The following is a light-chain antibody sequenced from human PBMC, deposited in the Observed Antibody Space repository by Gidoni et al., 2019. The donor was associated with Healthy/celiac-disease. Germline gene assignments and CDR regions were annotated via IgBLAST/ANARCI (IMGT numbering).Light chain of an antibody. CDR3: QQYGSSRSWT. V-gene: IGKV3-20*01. Sequence: SCRASQSVSSSYLAWYQQKPGQAPRPLIYGASSRATGIPDRFSGRGSGTDFTLTISRLEPEDFAVYYCQQYGSSRSWTFGQXTKVEIK. CDR1: QSVSSSY. CDR2: GAS. J-gene: IGKJ1*01.